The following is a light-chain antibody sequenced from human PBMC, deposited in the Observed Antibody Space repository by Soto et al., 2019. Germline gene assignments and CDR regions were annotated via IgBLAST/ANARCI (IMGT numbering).Light chain of an antibody. V-gene: IGKV3-20*01. CDR1: QSLRSS. J-gene: IGKJ1*01. Sequence: ETMMTHSPDTLSVSLCERAALSSSASQSLRSSLAWYQQKPGQAPRLLIYDASTRATGIPARFSGSGSGTDFTLTISRLEPEDFAVYYCQQYGSSPLWTFGQGTKVDIK. CDR2: DAS. CDR3: QQYGSSPLWT.